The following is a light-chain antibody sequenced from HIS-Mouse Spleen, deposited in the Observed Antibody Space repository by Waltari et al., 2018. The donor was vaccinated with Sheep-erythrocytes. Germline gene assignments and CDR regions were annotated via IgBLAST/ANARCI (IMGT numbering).Light chain of an antibody. CDR1: SSNIGNNY. CDR3: GTWDSSLSAGV. J-gene: IGLJ2*01. Sequence: QSVLTQPPSVSAAPGQKVTISCSGSSSNIGNNYVSWYQQLPGTAPKLLIYDNNKRPSGIPDRFDGSKSGTSATLGITGLQTGDEADYYCGTWDSSLSAGVFGGGTKLTVL. V-gene: IGLV1-51*01. CDR2: DNN.